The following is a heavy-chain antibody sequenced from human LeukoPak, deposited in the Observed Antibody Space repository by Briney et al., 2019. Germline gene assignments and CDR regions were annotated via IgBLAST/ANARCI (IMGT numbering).Heavy chain of an antibody. J-gene: IGHJ4*02. D-gene: IGHD3-22*01. CDR2: ISSSSSYI. Sequence: GGSLRLSCAASGFTFSSYSMNWVRQAPGKGLEWVSSISSSSSYIYYADSVKGRFTISRDNAKNSLYLQMHSLRAEDTAMYYCASPSLYDSSGYYFGDEYYFDYWGQGTLVTVSS. V-gene: IGHV3-21*01. CDR1: GFTFSSYS. CDR3: ASPSLYDSSGYYFGDEYYFDY.